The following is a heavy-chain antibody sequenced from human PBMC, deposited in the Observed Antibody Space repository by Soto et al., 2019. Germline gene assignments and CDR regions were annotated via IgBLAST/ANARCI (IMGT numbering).Heavy chain of an antibody. CDR1: GFTFRSYD. V-gene: IGHV3-23*01. CDR3: AKDFYDPGAFDI. CDR2: ISPSGGST. Sequence: EVQLLESGGGLVQPVGSLRLSCAASGFTFRSYDMSWVRQAPGKGLEWVSGISPSGGSTYYAASVKGRFTISRDNSKNTLHLQMSSLRAEDTALYYCAKDFYDPGAFDIWGQGTMVTVSS. J-gene: IGHJ3*02. D-gene: IGHD3-3*01.